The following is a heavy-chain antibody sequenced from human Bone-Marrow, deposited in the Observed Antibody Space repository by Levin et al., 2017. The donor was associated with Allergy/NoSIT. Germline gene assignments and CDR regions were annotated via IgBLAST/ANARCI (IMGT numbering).Heavy chain of an antibody. V-gene: IGHV5-51*01. Sequence: GGSLRLSCKASGYSFTSYWIGWVRQMPGKGLEWLGIIYPRDSDTRYSPSFQGQVTISADKSISTAYLQWSSLKAADTAMYYCAREGAYSSPAGFDPWGQGTLVSVSS. CDR2: IYPRDSDT. D-gene: IGHD6-13*01. J-gene: IGHJ5*02. CDR3: AREGAYSSPAGFDP. CDR1: GYSFTSYW.